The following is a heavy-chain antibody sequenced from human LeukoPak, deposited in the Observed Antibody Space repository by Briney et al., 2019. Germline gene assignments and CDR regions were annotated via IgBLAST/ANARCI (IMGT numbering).Heavy chain of an antibody. CDR3: ARNYDYVWGSYRYTQDY. J-gene: IGHJ4*02. CDR2: ISAYNGNT. D-gene: IGHD3-16*02. CDR1: GYTFTSYD. V-gene: IGHV1-18*01. Sequence: ASVKVSCKASGYTFTSYDISWVRQAPGQGLEWMGWISAYNGNTNYAQKLQGRVTMTTDTSTSTAYMELRSLRSDDTAVYYCARNYDYVWGSYRYTQDYWGQGTLVTVSS.